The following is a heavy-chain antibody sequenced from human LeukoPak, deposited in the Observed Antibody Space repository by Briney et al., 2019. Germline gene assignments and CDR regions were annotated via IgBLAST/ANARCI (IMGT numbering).Heavy chain of an antibody. V-gene: IGHV1-18*01. CDR1: GYTFTSYG. CDR3: ARVVGYCSSTSCYEVGVDWYFDL. J-gene: IGHJ2*01. Sequence: ASVKVSCKASGYTFTSYGISWVRQAPGQGLEWMGWISAYNGNSNYAQKLQGRVTMTTDISTSTAYMELRSLRSDDTAVYYCARVVGYCSSTSCYEVGVDWYFDLWGRGTLVTVSS. D-gene: IGHD2-2*03. CDR2: ISAYNGNS.